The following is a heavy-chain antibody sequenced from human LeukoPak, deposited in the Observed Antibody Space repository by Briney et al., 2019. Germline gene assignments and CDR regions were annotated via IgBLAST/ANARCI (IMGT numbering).Heavy chain of an antibody. CDR2: IYPGDSDT. CDR1: GYSLTNYG. V-gene: IGHV5-51*01. Sequence: GESLKISCKGSGYSLTNYGIGWVRQMPGKGLEWMGIIYPGDSDTRYSPSFQGQVTISADKSISTAYLQWSSLKASDTAMYYCARLDIVGATTGWFDPWGQGTLVTVSS. D-gene: IGHD1-26*01. CDR3: ARLDIVGATTGWFDP. J-gene: IGHJ5*02.